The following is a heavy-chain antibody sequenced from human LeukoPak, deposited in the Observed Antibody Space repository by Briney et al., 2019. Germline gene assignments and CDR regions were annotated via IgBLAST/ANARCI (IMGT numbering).Heavy chain of an antibody. CDR1: GASVSNYY. D-gene: IGHD2-15*01. CDR2: FHYSGST. Sequence: SETLSLTCRVSGASVSNYYRSWIRRSPGKGLEWIGFFHYSGSTNYNPSLNSRVTTSIDTSMNQLSLTLVSVTAADTAVYFCARHHDGGPKLRLDFWGLGVLVTVSS. V-gene: IGHV4-59*08. J-gene: IGHJ4*02. CDR3: ARHHDGGPKLRLDF.